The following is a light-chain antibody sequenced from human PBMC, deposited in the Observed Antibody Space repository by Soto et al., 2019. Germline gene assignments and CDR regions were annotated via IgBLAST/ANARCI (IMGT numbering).Light chain of an antibody. CDR1: GSDVGGYNY. Sequence: QSALTQPASVSGSPGQSITISCTGTGSDVGGYNYVSWYQQHPGKAPKLMIYEVSNRPSGVSNRFSGSKSGNTASLTISGPQAEDEAAYYCSSYTSSSSLKGVFGGGTQLTVL. J-gene: IGLJ3*02. CDR2: EVS. V-gene: IGLV2-14*01. CDR3: SSYTSSSSLKGV.